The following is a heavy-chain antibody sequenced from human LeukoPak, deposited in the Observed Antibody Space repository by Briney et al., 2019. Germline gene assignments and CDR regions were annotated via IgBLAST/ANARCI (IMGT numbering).Heavy chain of an antibody. CDR1: GGTFSSYA. V-gene: IGHV1-69*13. CDR3: ARAAYSGAY. Sequence: ASVKVSCKASGGTFSSYAISWVRQAPGQGLEWMGGIIPIFGTTNYAQKFQGRVTITADESTSTAYMELISLRAEDTAVYYCARAAYSGAYWGQGNLVTASS. D-gene: IGHD5-12*01. J-gene: IGHJ4*02. CDR2: IIPIFGTT.